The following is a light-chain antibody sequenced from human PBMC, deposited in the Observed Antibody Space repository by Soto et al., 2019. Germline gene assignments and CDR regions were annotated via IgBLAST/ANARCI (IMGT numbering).Light chain of an antibody. J-gene: IGLJ1*01. V-gene: IGLV2-11*01. CDR3: CSYTARGSYV. Sequence: QSALTQPRSVSGSPGQSVTISCTGTSSDVGGYSYVSWYQQHPGKAPKLMIYDATQRPSGVPDRFSGSKSGNTASLTISGLQAEDEADYYCCSYTARGSYVFGTGTKLTVL. CDR2: DAT. CDR1: SSDVGGYSY.